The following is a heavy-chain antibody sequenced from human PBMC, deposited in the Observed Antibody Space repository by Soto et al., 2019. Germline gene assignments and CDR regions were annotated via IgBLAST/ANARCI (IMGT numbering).Heavy chain of an antibody. CDR2: ISSRSYTI. V-gene: IGHV3-48*02. J-gene: IGHJ4*02. CDR3: AGVSSGRAY. CDR1: GFTFSSYS. D-gene: IGHD6-19*01. Sequence: EVQLVESGGGLLQPGGSLRLSCAASGFTFSSYSMNWVRQAPGKGLEWVSYISSRSYTIYYACSVKGRCTTSRDSAENSQTLQLNRLREQDGAGYVCAGVSSGRAYWGQGALVTVAS.